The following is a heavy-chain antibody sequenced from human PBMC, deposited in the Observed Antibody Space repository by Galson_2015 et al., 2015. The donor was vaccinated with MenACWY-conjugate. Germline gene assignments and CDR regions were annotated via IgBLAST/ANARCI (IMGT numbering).Heavy chain of an antibody. V-gene: IGHV3-49*04. CDR3: TRADHRYCSRTNCPFDH. Sequence: SLRLSCAASGFTFRNYWMTWVRQAPGKGLEWVGYIQSKNYGANTQYAASVKDRFSISRDDSRSIAYLQMVSLKAEDTALYYCTRADHRYCSRTNCPFDHWGQGALVTVSS. D-gene: IGHD2-2*01. J-gene: IGHJ4*02. CDR2: IQSKNYGANT. CDR1: GFTFRNYW.